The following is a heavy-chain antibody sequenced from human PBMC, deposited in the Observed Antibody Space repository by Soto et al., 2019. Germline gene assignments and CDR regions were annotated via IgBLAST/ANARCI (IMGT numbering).Heavy chain of an antibody. J-gene: IGHJ4*02. D-gene: IGHD3-10*01. CDR1: GFTFSSYA. CDR2: ISYDGSYT. Sequence: GGSLRLSCAASGFTFSSYAMHWVRQAPGRGLEWVSVISYDGSYTYYADSVKGRFTISRDNSKNTLYLQMNSLRVEDTAVYYCARGSDDYWGQGTLVTVSS. V-gene: IGHV3-30*14. CDR3: ARGSDDY.